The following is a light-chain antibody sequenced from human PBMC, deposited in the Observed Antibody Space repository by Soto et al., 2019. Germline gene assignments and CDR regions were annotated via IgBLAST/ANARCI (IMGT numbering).Light chain of an antibody. CDR2: QTS. CDR3: HQRQSWHRT. V-gene: IGKV3D-11*01. CDR1: QYINTR. Sequence: EIVLTQSPATLSSFPGDRVTLSCRASQYINTRLAWYQHRPGQAPRLLIYQTSLRAAGIPARFSASGSGTDFTLTITDVQPEDFALYYCHQRQSWHRTFRQGT. J-gene: IGKJ1*01.